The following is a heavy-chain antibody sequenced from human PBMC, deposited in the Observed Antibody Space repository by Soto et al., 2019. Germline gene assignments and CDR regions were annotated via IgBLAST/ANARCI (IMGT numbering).Heavy chain of an antibody. V-gene: IGHV3-30*03. CDR1: GFPFSNYG. CDR3: ASQQFLAPV. Sequence: GGSLRLSCAASGFPFSNYGMHWVRQAPGKGLEWMAVISFDGHDQDYADSVRGRFTISRDNSKSTLYLQMNSLRAEDTAVYYCASQQFLAPVCGQGTWVTVAS. J-gene: IGHJ4*02. CDR2: ISFDGHDQ. D-gene: IGHD6-13*01.